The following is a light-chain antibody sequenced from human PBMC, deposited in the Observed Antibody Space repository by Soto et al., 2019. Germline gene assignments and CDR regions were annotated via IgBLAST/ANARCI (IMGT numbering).Light chain of an antibody. CDR1: SSDVGGYNF. CDR3: NSQTTSGIRV. J-gene: IGLJ1*01. V-gene: IGLV2-14*01. Sequence: QSALTQTASVSGSPGQSITISCTGTSSDVGGYNFVSWYQQHPVKAPKVMIYEVSNRPSGVSNRLSGSKSAYTASLTISGLQAEDEADYYCNSQTTSGIRVFGTGTKLTVL. CDR2: EVS.